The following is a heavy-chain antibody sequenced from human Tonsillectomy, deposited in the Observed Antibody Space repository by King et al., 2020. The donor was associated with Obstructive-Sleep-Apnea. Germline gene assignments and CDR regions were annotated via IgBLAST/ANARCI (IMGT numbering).Heavy chain of an antibody. CDR3: ARDGLDSSGYLDY. J-gene: IGHJ4*02. D-gene: IGHD3-22*01. CDR2: ISHDGSNK. Sequence: VQLVESGGGVVQPGRSLRLSCAASRSTFSSYAMHWVRQAPGKGLEWVAVISHDGSNKNYADSVKGRFTISRDNSKKTLYVQMNSQRAEDTAVYYCARDGLDSSGYLDYWGQGTLVTVSS. CDR1: RSTFSSYA. V-gene: IGHV3-30*04.